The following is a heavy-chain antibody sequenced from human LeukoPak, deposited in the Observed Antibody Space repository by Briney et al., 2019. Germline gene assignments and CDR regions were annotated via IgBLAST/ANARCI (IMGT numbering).Heavy chain of an antibody. V-gene: IGHV3-30*03. Sequence: GRSLRLSCAASGFTFSSYGMHWVRQAPGKGLEWVAVISYDGSNKYYADSVKGRFTISRDNSKNTLYLQMNSLRAEDMAVYYCARGHFGLDYWGQGTLVTVSS. D-gene: IGHD3/OR15-3a*01. J-gene: IGHJ4*02. CDR3: ARGHFGLDY. CDR2: ISYDGSNK. CDR1: GFTFSSYG.